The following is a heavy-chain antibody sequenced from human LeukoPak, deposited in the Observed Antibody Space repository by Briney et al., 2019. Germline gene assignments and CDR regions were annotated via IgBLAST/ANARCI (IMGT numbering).Heavy chain of an antibody. CDR2: ISGDGGST. CDR3: AKAISPRYCSGGSCYGYYYYGMDV. V-gene: IGHV3-43*02. J-gene: IGHJ6*02. D-gene: IGHD2-15*01. CDR1: GFTFDDYA. Sequence: PGGSLRLSCAASGFTFDDYAMHRVRQAPGKGLEWVSLISGDGGSTYYADSVKGRFTISRDNSKNSLYLQMNSLRTEDTALYYCAKAISPRYCSGGSCYGYYYYGMDVWGQGTTVTVSS.